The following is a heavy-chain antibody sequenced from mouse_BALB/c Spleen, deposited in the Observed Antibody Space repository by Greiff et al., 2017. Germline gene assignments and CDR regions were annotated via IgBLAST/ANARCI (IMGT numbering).Heavy chain of an antibody. Sequence: QVQLQQSGPGLVQPSQSLSITCTVSGFSLTSYGVHWVRQSPGKGLEWLGVIWSGGSTDYNAAFISRLSISKDNSKSQVFFKMNSLQANDTAIYYCAIDYAYAMDYWGQGTSVTVSS. CDR2: IWSGGST. CDR3: AIDYAYAMDY. D-gene: IGHD2-4*01. V-gene: IGHV2-2*02. CDR1: GFSLTSYG. J-gene: IGHJ4*01.